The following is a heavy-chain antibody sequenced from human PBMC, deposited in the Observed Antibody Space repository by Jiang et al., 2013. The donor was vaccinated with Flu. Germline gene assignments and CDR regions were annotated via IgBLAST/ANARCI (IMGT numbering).Heavy chain of an antibody. D-gene: IGHD1-26*01. Sequence: GVVQPGRSLRRLLCSLWIHLHVAYGMHWVRQAPGKGLEWVAVISYDGSNKYYADSVKGRFTISRDNSKNTLYLQMNSLRAEDTAVYYCAARIVGATTVLDYWGQGTLVTVSS. CDR3: AARIVGATTVLDY. J-gene: IGHJ4*02. CDR1: IHLHVAYG. V-gene: IGHV3-30*03. CDR2: ISYDGSNK.